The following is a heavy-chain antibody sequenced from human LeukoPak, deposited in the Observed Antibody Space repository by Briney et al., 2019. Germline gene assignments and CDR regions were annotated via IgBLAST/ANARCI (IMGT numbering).Heavy chain of an antibody. CDR3: ARGYCSSTSCYTAFDI. Sequence: ASVKVSCMASGGTFSSYAISWVRPAPGQGLEWMGGIIPIFGTANYAQKFQGRVTITADESTSTAYMELSSLRSEDTAVYYCARGYCSSTSCYTAFDIWGPGTMVTVSS. CDR1: GGTFSSYA. V-gene: IGHV1-69*13. J-gene: IGHJ3*02. CDR2: IIPIFGTA. D-gene: IGHD2-2*02.